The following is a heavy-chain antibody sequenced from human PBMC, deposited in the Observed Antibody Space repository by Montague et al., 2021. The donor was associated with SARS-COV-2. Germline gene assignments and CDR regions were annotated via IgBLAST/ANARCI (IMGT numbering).Heavy chain of an antibody. J-gene: IGHJ4*02. V-gene: IGHV3-21*01. CDR1: GFTFSSYS. CDR2: ISSSSSYI. Sequence: SLRLSCAASGFTFSSYSMNRVRQAPGKGLEWVSSISSSSSYIYYADSVKGRFTISRDNAKNSLYLQMNSLRAEDTAVYYCARGVEWLLFNVFDYWGQGTLVTVSS. CDR3: ARGVEWLLFNVFDY. D-gene: IGHD3-3*01.